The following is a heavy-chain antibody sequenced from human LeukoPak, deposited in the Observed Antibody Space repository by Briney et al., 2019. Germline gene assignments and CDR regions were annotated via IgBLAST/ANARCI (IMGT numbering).Heavy chain of an antibody. CDR2: IRYDGSNK. J-gene: IGHJ4*02. CDR3: AKDHREYSSGWYLDY. D-gene: IGHD6-19*01. CDR1: GFTFSSYG. V-gene: IGHV3-30*02. Sequence: PGGSLRLSCAASGFTFSSYGMHWVRQAPGKGLEWVAFIRYDGSNKYYADSVKGRFTISRDNSKNTLYLQMNSLRAEDTAVYYCAKDHREYSSGWYLDYWGQGTLVTVSS.